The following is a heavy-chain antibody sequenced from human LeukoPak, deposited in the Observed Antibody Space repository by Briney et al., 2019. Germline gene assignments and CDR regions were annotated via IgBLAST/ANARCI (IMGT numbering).Heavy chain of an antibody. J-gene: IGHJ4*02. D-gene: IGHD5-24*01. CDR1: GGSISSYY. CDR2: VYYSGSS. CDR3: ATQMATISARFDN. Sequence: PSETLSLTCTVSGGSISSYYWSWIRLPPGKGLEWIGSVYYSGSSYYKPSLKSRVTISVDTSKNQFSLKLSSVTAADTAVYYCATQMATISARFDNWGQGTLVTVSS. V-gene: IGHV4-59*05.